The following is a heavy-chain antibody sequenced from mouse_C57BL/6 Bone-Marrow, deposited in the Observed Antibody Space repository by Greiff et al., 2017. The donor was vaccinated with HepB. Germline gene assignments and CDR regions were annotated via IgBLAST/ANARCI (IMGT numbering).Heavy chain of an antibody. V-gene: IGHV5-16*01. D-gene: IGHD1-1*01. J-gene: IGHJ1*03. CDR1: GFTFSDYY. Sequence: EVQLVESEGGLVQPGSSMKLSCTASGFTFSDYYMAWVRQVPEKGLEWVANINYDGSSTYYLDSLKSRFIISRDNAKNILYLQMSSLKSEDTATYYCARDPVVAHWYFDVWGTGTTVTVSS. CDR3: ARDPVVAHWYFDV. CDR2: INYDGSST.